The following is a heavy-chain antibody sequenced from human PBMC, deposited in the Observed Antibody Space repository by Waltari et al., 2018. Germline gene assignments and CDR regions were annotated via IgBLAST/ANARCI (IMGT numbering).Heavy chain of an antibody. J-gene: IGHJ4*02. CDR2: IYPGGDT. CDR3: ARRGRVSSYFFDY. CDR1: GYSISGGDF. D-gene: IGHD2-15*01. Sequence: QLHLQESGPGLLKPSETLSLTCAFSGYSISGGDFWGWIRQPPGKGLEWIGSIYPGGDTYFNPSRKSRVTISVDKSKNQFALNLRSMTAADTAVYYCARRGRVSSYFFDYWGQGTLVTVSS. V-gene: IGHV4-38-2*01.